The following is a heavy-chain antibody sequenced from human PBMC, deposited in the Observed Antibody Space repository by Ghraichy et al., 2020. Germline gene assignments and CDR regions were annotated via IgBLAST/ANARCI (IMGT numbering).Heavy chain of an antibody. J-gene: IGHJ4*02. V-gene: IGHV1-46*01. CDR2: INPNGGST. Sequence: ASVKVSCKTSGYTFSSNYMHWVRQAPGQGLEWMGIINPNGGSTSHAQKFQGRVTMTRDTSTTTAYMELSGLRSEDTAIYYCARGRGYNYGYVDHWGQGTLVTVSS. CDR3: ARGRGYNYGYVDH. CDR1: GYTFSSNY. D-gene: IGHD5-18*01.